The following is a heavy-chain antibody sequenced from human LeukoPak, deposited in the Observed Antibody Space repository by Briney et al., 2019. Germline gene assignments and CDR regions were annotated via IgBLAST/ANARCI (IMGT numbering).Heavy chain of an antibody. CDR1: GFTFSSYW. D-gene: IGHD6-19*01. J-gene: IGHJ4*02. CDR2: IKQDGSEK. CDR3: AREGPAGQWLVRRYFDY. Sequence: GGSLRLSCAASGFTFSSYWMSWVRQAPGKGLEWVGNIKQDGSEKYYVDSVKGRFTISRDNAKNSLYLQMNSLRAEDTAVYYCAREGPAGQWLVRRYFDYWGQGTLVTVSS. V-gene: IGHV3-7*01.